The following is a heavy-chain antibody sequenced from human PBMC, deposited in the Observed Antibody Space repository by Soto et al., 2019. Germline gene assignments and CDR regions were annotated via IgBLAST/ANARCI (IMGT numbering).Heavy chain of an antibody. Sequence: SVKVSCNTSGETDSSYAISLVRKAPGQGLEWMGGIIPIFGTANYAQKFQGRVTITADESTSTAYMELSSLRSEDTAVYYCARYRGHYYDSTDYFDYWGQGTLVIVFS. CDR1: GETDSSYA. J-gene: IGHJ4*02. V-gene: IGHV1-69*13. D-gene: IGHD3-22*01. CDR3: ARYRGHYYDSTDYFDY. CDR2: IIPIFGTA.